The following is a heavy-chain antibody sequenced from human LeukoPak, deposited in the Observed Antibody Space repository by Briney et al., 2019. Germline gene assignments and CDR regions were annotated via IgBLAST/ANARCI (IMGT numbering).Heavy chain of an antibody. CDR2: ISSSGSTI. D-gene: IGHD3-10*01. V-gene: IGHV3-48*03. CDR1: GFTFSSYE. J-gene: IGHJ5*02. Sequence: GGSLRLSCAASGFTFSSYEMNWVRQAPGKGLEWVSYISSSGSTIYYADSVKGRFTISRDNAKNSLYLQMNSLRAEDTAVYYCAKDNRLLWFGEKYNWFDPWGQGTLVTVSS. CDR3: AKDNRLLWFGEKYNWFDP.